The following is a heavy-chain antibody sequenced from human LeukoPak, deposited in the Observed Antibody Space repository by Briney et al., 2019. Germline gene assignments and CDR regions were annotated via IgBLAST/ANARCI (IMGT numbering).Heavy chain of an antibody. CDR3: ARSRRYCSSTSCYRYYYGMDV. J-gene: IGHJ6*02. CDR1: GYTFTSYY. D-gene: IGHD2-2*01. V-gene: IGHV1-46*01. Sequence: GASVKVSCKASGYTFTSYYMHWVRQAPGQGLEWTGIINPSGGSTSYAQKFQGRVTMTRDTSTSTVYMELSSLRSEDTAVYYCARSRRYCSSTSCYRYYYGMDVWGQGTTVTVSS. CDR2: INPSGGST.